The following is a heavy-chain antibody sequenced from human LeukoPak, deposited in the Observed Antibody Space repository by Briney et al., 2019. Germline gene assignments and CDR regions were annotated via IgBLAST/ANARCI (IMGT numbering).Heavy chain of an antibody. CDR3: ARGDDYGDLGAY. CDR1: GGSISSYY. Sequence: PSETLSLTCTVSGGSISSYYWNWFRQPPGKGLEWIGYISYSGSTKYNPSLKSRVTISVDTSKNQFSLKLSSVTAADTAVYYCARGDDYGDLGAYWGQGTLVTVSS. CDR2: ISYSGST. V-gene: IGHV4-59*01. D-gene: IGHD4-17*01. J-gene: IGHJ4*02.